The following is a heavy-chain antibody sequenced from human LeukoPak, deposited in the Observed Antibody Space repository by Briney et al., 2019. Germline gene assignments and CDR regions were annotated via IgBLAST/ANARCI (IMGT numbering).Heavy chain of an antibody. CDR2: INYSGST. J-gene: IGHJ4*02. V-gene: IGHV4-59*01. CDR3: AREGLSSGYYNY. CDR1: GGPISSYH. D-gene: IGHD3-22*01. Sequence: SETLSLTCTASGGPISSYHWSWIRRPPGKGLEWTGYINYSGSTNYNPSLKSRVTISIDTSKNQFSLRLSPVTAADTAVYYCAREGLSSGYYNYWGQGTLVTVSS.